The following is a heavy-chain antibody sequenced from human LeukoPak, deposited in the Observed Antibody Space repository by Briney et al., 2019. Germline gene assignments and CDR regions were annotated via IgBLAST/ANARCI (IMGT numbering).Heavy chain of an antibody. J-gene: IGHJ4*02. CDR2: IRSKANSYAT. CDR3: TRHSVEMATDLAGLVFDY. Sequence: GGSLRLSCAASGFTFSGSAMHWVRQASGKGLEWVGRIRSKANSYATAYAASVKGRFTISRDDSKNTAYLQMNSLKTEDTAVYYCTRHSVEMATDLAGLVFDYWGQGTLVTVSS. D-gene: IGHD5-24*01. CDR1: GFTFSGSA. V-gene: IGHV3-73*01.